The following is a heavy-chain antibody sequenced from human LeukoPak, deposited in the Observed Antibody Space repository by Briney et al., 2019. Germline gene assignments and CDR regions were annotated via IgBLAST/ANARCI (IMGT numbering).Heavy chain of an antibody. CDR2: ISASGGST. V-gene: IGHV3-23*01. D-gene: IGHD6-13*01. J-gene: IGHJ1*01. CDR1: GFTFSSSA. Sequence: GGSLRLSCAASGFTFSSSAMSWVRQVPGKGLEWVSGISASGGSTYYADSVKGRFTLSRDNSKNTLYLQMSSLRAEDTAVYYCAKGPAASGTAEYFQHWGQGTLVTVSS. CDR3: AKGPAASGTAEYFQH.